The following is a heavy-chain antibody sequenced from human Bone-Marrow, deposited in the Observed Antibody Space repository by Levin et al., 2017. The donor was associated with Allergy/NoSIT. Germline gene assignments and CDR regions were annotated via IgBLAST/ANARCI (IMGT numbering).Heavy chain of an antibody. CDR1: GFTFSSYS. V-gene: IGHV3-21*01. J-gene: IGHJ4*02. CDR2: ISSSSSYI. CDR3: AGEGSMAVAGV. D-gene: IGHD6-19*01. Sequence: PGGSLRLSCAAPGFTFSSYSMNWVRQAPGKGLEWVSSISSSSSYIYYADSVKGRFTISRDNAQNSLYLQMNSLRAEDTAVYYCAGEGSMAVAGVWGQGTLVTVSS.